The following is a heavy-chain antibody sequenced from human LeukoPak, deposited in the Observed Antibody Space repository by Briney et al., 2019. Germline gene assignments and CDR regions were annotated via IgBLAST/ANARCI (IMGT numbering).Heavy chain of an antibody. V-gene: IGHV4-39*01. Sequence: SETLSLTCTVSGGSISSTSYYWGWIRQPPGKGLEWIGGAYYSGSTYYNPSLKSRVTISIDTSKNHFSLKLSSVTAADTALYYCARQRMEWLKDRGWFDPWGQGTLVTVSS. D-gene: IGHD3-3*01. CDR1: GGSISSTSYY. CDR3: ARQRMEWLKDRGWFDP. J-gene: IGHJ5*02. CDR2: AYYSGST.